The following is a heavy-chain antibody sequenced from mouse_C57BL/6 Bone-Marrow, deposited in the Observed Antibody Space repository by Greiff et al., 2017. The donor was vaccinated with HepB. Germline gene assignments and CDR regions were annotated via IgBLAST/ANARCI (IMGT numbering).Heavy chain of an antibody. Sequence: VQLQQSGAELARPGASVKLSCKASGYTFTSYGISWVKQRTGQGLEWIGEINPRSGNTYYNEKVKGKATLTADKSSSTAYMELRSLTSEDSAVYFCATYSDSFAYWGQGTLVTVSA. V-gene: IGHV1-81*01. CDR3: ATYSDSFAY. CDR2: INPRSGNT. CDR1: GYTFTSYG. D-gene: IGHD2-12*01. J-gene: IGHJ3*01.